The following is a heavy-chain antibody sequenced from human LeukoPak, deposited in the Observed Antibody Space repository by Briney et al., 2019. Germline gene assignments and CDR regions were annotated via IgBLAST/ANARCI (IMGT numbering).Heavy chain of an antibody. CDR1: GGSISSDY. CDR3: ARHPPYYAFDC. D-gene: IGHD3-10*01. V-gene: IGHV4-59*08. CDR2: INYTGTT. J-gene: IGHJ4*02. Sequence: SETLSLTCTVSGGSISSDYWSWIRQPPGKGLEWIGYINYTGTTNYNPSLKSRVTISVDTSKNQFSLKLTSVTAADTAVYYCARHPPYYAFDCWGQGTLVSVSS.